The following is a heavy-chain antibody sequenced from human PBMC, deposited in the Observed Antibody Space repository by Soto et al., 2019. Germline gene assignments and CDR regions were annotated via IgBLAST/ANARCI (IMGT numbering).Heavy chain of an antibody. CDR3: ARDQGLYGMDV. CDR1: GYTFTSYG. J-gene: IGHJ6*02. Sequence: EASVKVSCKASGYTFTSYGISWVRQAPGQGLEWMGRIIAYNGKTNYAQKFQGRVTITADKSTSTAYMELSSLRSEDTAVYYCARDQGLYGMDVWGQGTTVTVSS. CDR2: IIAYNGKT. V-gene: IGHV1-18*01.